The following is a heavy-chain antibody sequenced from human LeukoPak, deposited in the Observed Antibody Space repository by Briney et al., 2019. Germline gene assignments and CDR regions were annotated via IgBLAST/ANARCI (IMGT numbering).Heavy chain of an antibody. V-gene: IGHV1-18*04. J-gene: IGHJ6*02. Sequence: ASVKVSCKASGYTVTSYGISWVRQAPGQGLEWMGWISAYNGNTNYAQKLQGRVTMTTDTSTSTAYMELRSLRSDDTAVYYCARERSVYAIYYYYGMDVWGQGTTVTVSS. CDR2: ISAYNGNT. CDR3: ARERSVYAIYYYYGMDV. D-gene: IGHD2-8*01. CDR1: GYTVTSYG.